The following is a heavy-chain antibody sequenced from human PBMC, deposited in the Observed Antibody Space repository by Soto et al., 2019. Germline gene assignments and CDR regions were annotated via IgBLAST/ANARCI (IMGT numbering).Heavy chain of an antibody. J-gene: IGHJ6*02. V-gene: IGHV1-18*01. CDR3: AREVWDYYDSSGYSNGMDV. Sequence: QVQLVQSGAEVKKPGASVKVSCKASGYTFTSYGISWVRQAPGQGLEWMGWISAYNGNTNYAQKLQGRVTITTDTSTSTAYMELRSLRSDDTAVYYCAREVWDYYDSSGYSNGMDVWGQGTTVTVSS. D-gene: IGHD3-22*01. CDR2: ISAYNGNT. CDR1: GYTFTSYG.